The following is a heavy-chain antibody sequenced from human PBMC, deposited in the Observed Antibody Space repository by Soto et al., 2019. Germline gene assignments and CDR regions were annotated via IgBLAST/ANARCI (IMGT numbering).Heavy chain of an antibody. CDR2: IIPIFGTA. V-gene: IGHV1-69*13. CDR1: GGTFSSYA. J-gene: IGHJ4*02. CDR3: ASSIGGVIVMPHFDY. D-gene: IGHD3-16*02. Sequence: ASVKVSCKASGGTFSSYAISWVRQAPGQGLEWMGGIIPIFGTANYAQKFQGRVTITADESTSTAYMELGSLRSEDTAVYYCASSIGGVIVMPHFDYWGQGTLVTVSS.